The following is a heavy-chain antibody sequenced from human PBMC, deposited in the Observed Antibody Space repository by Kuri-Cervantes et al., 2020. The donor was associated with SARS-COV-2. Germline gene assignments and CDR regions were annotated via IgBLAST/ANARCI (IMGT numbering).Heavy chain of an antibody. D-gene: IGHD6-6*01. Sequence: GSLRLSCAVYGGSFSDYYWSWVRQPPGKGLEWIGEINHSGSTNYNPSLKSRVTISVDTSKNQFSLKLSSVTAADTAVYYCARGKQLVFGYHFDYWGQGTLVT. CDR1: GGSFSDYY. CDR3: ARGKQLVFGYHFDY. CDR2: INHSGST. J-gene: IGHJ4*02. V-gene: IGHV4-34*01.